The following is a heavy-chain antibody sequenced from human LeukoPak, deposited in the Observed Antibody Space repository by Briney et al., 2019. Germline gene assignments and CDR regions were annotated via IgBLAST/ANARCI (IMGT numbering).Heavy chain of an antibody. Sequence: SETLSLTCSVSGDSINSFYWSWIRQPPGKGLEWIGSIYYRLSTNYNPSLKSRLTISLDTSKNQLSLKLSSVTAADTAVHYCARGLNWLDPWGQGILVTVPS. CDR1: GDSINSFY. CDR3: ARGLNWLDP. CDR2: IYYRLST. J-gene: IGHJ5*02. V-gene: IGHV4-59*01.